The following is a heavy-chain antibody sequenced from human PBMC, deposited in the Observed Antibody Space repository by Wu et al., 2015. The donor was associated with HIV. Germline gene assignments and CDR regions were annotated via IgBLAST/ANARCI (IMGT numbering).Heavy chain of an antibody. V-gene: IGHV1-8*01. Sequence: QVQLVQSGAEVKKPGASVKVSCKASGYTFTSYDINWVRQATGQGLEWMGWLNPNSGNTGYAQKFQGRVTMTRNTSINTAYMELSSLRSEDTAVYYCARGVTYYYGSGTSNWFDPWGQGTLVTVSS. J-gene: IGHJ5*02. D-gene: IGHD3-10*01. CDR2: LNPNSGNT. CDR1: GYTFTSYD. CDR3: ARGVTYYYGSGTSNWFDP.